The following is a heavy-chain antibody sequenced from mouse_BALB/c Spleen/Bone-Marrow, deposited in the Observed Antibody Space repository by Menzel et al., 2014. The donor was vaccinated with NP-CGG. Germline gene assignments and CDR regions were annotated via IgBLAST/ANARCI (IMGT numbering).Heavy chain of an antibody. CDR2: INPYNGGS. V-gene: IGHV1-18*01. J-gene: IGHJ1*01. D-gene: IGHD2-2*01. CDR3: ARDGYGRYFDV. CDR1: GYSFTDYT. Sequence: EVQLQQSGPELVKPGAPMKISCKASGYSFTDYTMNWVRQSHGKNLEWIGLINPYNGGSTYNQKFKGTATLTVDRSSSTAYMELLGLTSDDSAVYYCARDGYGRYFDVWGAGTTVTVSS.